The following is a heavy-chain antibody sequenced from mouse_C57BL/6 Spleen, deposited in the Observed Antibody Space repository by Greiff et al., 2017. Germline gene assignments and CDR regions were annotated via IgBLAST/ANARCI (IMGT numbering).Heavy chain of an antibody. CDR2: INPSTGGT. V-gene: IGHV1-42*01. D-gene: IGHD1-1*01. CDR1: GYSFTGYY. Sequence: VQLQQSGPELVKPGASVKISCKASGYSFTGYYMNWVKQSPEKSLEWIGEINPSTGGTTYNQKFKAKATLTVDKSSSTAYMQLKSLTSEDSAVYYCARSFITTVVADYFDYWGQGTTLTVSS. CDR3: ARSFITTVVADYFDY. J-gene: IGHJ2*01.